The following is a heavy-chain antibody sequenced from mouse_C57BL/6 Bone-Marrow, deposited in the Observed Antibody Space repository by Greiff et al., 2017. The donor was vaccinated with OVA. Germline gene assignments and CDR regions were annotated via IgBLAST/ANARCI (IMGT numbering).Heavy chain of an antibody. D-gene: IGHD1-1*02. J-gene: IGHJ3*01. CDR2: INPSNGGT. CDR3: TRAGYGGFDY. CDR1: GYTFTSYY. Sequence: QVQLQQPGAELVKPGASVKLSCKASGYTFTSYYMYWVKQRPGQGLEWIGGINPSNGGTNFNEKFKIKATLTADKSSSTVYMQLSSLTSEDSAVYYCTRAGYGGFDYWGQGTLVTVAA. V-gene: IGHV1-53*01.